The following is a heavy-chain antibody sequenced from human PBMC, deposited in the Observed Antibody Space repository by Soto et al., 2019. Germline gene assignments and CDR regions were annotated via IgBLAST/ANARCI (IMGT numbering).Heavy chain of an antibody. V-gene: IGHV1-3*01. Sequence: ASVKVSCKASGYTFTSYSIHSVRQAPGQRLEWMGWINAGNGNTKYSQNCQGRVTITRDTSANTAYMELSSLRSEDTAVYYCAREHDFWSNYCFDYWGQGTLVTVSA. D-gene: IGHD3-3*01. CDR2: INAGNGNT. CDR3: AREHDFWSNYCFDY. CDR1: GYTFTSYS. J-gene: IGHJ4*02.